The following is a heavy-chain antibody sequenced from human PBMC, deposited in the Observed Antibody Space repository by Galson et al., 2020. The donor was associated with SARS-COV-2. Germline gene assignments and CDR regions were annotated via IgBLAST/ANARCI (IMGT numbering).Heavy chain of an antibody. V-gene: IGHV3-7*01. CDR2: IKQDGSER. CDR1: GFMFSNSW. Sequence: GESLKISCVASGFMFSNSWMSWVRQAPGKGLEGVANIKQDGSERYYLDSVKGRFTIYRDNAKNSVYLQMNSLRADDTAVYYCATDGSRGFDYWGQGTLVTVSS. D-gene: IGHD2-15*01. J-gene: IGHJ4*02. CDR3: ATDGSRGFDY.